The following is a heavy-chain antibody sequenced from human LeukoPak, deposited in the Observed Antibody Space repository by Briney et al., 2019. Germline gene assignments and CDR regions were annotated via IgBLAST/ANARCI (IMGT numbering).Heavy chain of an antibody. CDR2: ISGGGDST. CDR3: AKLGCTGTICYANY. D-gene: IGHD2-2*01. J-gene: IGHJ4*02. CDR1: GFTFSDYA. V-gene: IGHV3-23*01. Sequence: PGGSLRLSCAASGFTFSDYAMTWVRQTPGKGLEWVSVISGGGDSTDYADSMKGRFTISRDNSKNTLYLQTNSLRAEDTALYYCAKLGCTGTICYANYWGQGTLVTVSS.